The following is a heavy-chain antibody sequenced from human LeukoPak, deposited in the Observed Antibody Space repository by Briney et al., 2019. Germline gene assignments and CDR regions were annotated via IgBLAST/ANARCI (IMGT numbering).Heavy chain of an antibody. CDR1: GYTFTSYD. CDR3: AKDPWGGTWLYFDY. D-gene: IGHD1-1*01. Sequence: VKVSCKASGYTFTSYDINWVRQATGQGLEWMGWMNPNSGNTGYAQKFQGRVTMTRNTSISTAYMELSSLRSEDTAVYYCAKDPWGGTWLYFDYWGQGTLVTVSS. J-gene: IGHJ4*02. V-gene: IGHV1-8*01. CDR2: MNPNSGNT.